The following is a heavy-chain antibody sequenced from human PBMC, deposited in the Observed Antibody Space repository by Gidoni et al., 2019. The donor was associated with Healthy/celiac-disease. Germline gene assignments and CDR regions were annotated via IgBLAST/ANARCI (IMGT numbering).Heavy chain of an antibody. V-gene: IGHV3-21*01. Sequence: EVQLVEAGGGRGKPGGSLRLSCAASGFTVSSYSMNWVRQAPGKGLEWVSSISSSSSYIYYADSVKGRFTISRDNAKNSLYLQMNSLRAEDTAVYYCATGITIFGVVPFDYWGQGTLVTVSS. CDR2: ISSSSSYI. D-gene: IGHD3-3*01. J-gene: IGHJ4*02. CDR1: GFTVSSYS. CDR3: ATGITIFGVVPFDY.